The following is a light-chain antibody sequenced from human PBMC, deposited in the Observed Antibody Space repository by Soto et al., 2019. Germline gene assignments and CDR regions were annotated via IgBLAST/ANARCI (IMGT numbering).Light chain of an antibody. CDR2: DAS. CDR3: QQTYHSPRT. V-gene: IGKV3-20*01. J-gene: IGKJ2*01. Sequence: EIVLTQSPGTLSLSPGETASLSCGASRSIISDFLAWYQQKGGQPPRLLIYDASKRATGIPARFSGSGSGTALTLTISGVEPEDSAVYYCQQTYHSPRTFGQGTRLEIK. CDR1: RSIISDF.